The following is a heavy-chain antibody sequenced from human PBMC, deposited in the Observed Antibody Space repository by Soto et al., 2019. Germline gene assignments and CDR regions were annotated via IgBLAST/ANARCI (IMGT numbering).Heavy chain of an antibody. Sequence: GGSLRLSCAASGFTFSSYSMNWVRQAPGKGLEWVSYISSSSSTIYYADSVKGRFTISRDNAKNSLNLQMNSLRAEDTAVYYCARDVTIFGVVIRAFDIWGQGTMVTV. CDR2: ISSSSSTI. D-gene: IGHD3-3*01. J-gene: IGHJ3*02. CDR3: ARDVTIFGVVIRAFDI. V-gene: IGHV3-48*01. CDR1: GFTFSSYS.